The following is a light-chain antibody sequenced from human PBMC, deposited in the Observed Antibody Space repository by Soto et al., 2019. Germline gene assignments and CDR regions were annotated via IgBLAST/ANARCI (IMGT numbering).Light chain of an antibody. CDR2: SNN. V-gene: IGLV1-44*01. CDR1: SSSIGSNT. Sequence: QSVLTQPPSASGTPGQRVTMSCSGSSSSIGSNTVNWYQQLPGTAPKLLIYSNNQRPSGVPDRFSGSKSGTSASLAISGLQSEDEADYYCAAWDDSLNGVLFGGGTKLTVL. J-gene: IGLJ2*01. CDR3: AAWDDSLNGVL.